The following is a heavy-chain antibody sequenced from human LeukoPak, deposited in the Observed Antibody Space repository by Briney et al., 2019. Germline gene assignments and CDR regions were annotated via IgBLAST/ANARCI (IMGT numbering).Heavy chain of an antibody. V-gene: IGHV4-34*01. CDR2: INHSGST. J-gene: IGHJ4*02. Sequence: SETLSLTCAVYGGSFSGYYWSWIRQPPGKGLEWIGEINHSGSTNYNPSLKSRVTISVDTSKNHFSLKLSSLTAADTAVYYCARDRLGIPPDYWGQGTLVTVSS. D-gene: IGHD6-6*01. CDR1: GGSFSGYY. CDR3: ARDRLGIPPDY.